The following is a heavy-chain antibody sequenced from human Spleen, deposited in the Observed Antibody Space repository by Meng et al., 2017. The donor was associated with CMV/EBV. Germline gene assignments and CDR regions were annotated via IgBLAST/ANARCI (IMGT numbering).Heavy chain of an antibody. CDR3: ARDVGTAVAANNWFDP. J-gene: IGHJ5*02. CDR2: IYHSGST. Sequence: GSLRLSCAASDISVSNHYMAWVRQAPGKGLEWIGSIYHSGSTYYNPSLKSRVTISVDTSKNQFSLKLSSVTAADTAVYYCARDVGTAVAANNWFDPWGQGTLVTVSS. CDR1: DISVSNHY. V-gene: IGHV4-39*07. D-gene: IGHD6-19*01.